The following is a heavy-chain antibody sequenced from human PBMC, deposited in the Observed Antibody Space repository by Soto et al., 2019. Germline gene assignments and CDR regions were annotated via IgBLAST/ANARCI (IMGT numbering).Heavy chain of an antibody. V-gene: IGHV1-18*04. Sequence: QVQLVQSGAEVKRPGASVKVSCKASGYTFTGYGIAWVRQAPGQGLEWMGWSSAYNVNTLQTQKFQDRLTMTTDTSANTAYMELRSLRSDDTAVYYCARPLGGYGDYALPLNYWGQGTLVSVSS. CDR1: GYTFTGYG. J-gene: IGHJ4*02. CDR3: ARPLGGYGDYALPLNY. D-gene: IGHD4-17*01. CDR2: SSAYNVNT.